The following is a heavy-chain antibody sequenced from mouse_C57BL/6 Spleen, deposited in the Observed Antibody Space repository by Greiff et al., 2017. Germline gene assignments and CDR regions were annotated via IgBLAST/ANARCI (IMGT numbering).Heavy chain of an antibody. CDR3: ARSWDDCDIDD. Sequence: VQLQQPGAELVKPGASVKMSCKASGYTFTSYWITWVKQRPGQGLEWIGDSYPGSGSTNYNEKFKGKATLTVDTSSSSAYMQLSSLTSEDSAVYYCARSWDDCDIDDWGQGTTLTVDS. D-gene: IGHD4-1*01. CDR2: SYPGSGST. J-gene: IGHJ2*01. V-gene: IGHV1-55*01. CDR1: GYTFTSYW.